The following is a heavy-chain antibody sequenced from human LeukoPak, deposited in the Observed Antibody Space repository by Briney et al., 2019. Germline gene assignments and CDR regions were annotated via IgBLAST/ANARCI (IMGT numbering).Heavy chain of an antibody. D-gene: IGHD6-19*01. CDR2: IIPIFGTA. CDR3: ARDRRDRRGWYYNWFDP. Sequence: SVKVSCKASGGTFSSYAISWVRQAPGQGLEWMGGIIPIFGTANYAQKFQGRVTMTGDMSTSTVYMELSSLRSEDTAVYYCARDRRDRRGWYYNWFDPWGQGTLVTVSS. CDR1: GGTFSSYA. J-gene: IGHJ5*02. V-gene: IGHV1-69*06.